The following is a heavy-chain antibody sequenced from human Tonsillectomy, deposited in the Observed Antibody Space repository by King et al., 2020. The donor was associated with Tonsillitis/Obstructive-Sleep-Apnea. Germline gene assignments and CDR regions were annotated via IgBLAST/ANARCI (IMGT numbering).Heavy chain of an antibody. D-gene: IGHD4-17*01. J-gene: IGHJ6*04. CDR1: GFTFSNAW. CDR3: ATGLRDV. Sequence: VQLVESGGGLVKPGGSLRLSCAASGFTFSNAWMNWVRQAPGKGPEWVGRIKSKTDGGITDHAAPVKGRFTISRDDSKSTLYLQMNSLKTEDTAVYYCATGLRDVWGKGTTVTVSS. CDR2: IKSKTDGGIT. V-gene: IGHV3-15*01.